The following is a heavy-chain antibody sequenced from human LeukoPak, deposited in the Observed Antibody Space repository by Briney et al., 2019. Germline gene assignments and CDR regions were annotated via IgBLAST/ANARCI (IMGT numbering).Heavy chain of an antibody. V-gene: IGHV3-30*03. Sequence: GGSLRLSCAASGFTFSGYGMHWVRQAPGKGLEWVAVISHDGSSKFFADSVKGRFTISRDNSKNTLDLQMNSLRAEDTAVYYCARDFLYTFDIWGQGTLVTVSS. CDR2: ISHDGSSK. CDR1: GFTFSGYG. J-gene: IGHJ3*02. CDR3: ARDFLYTFDI. D-gene: IGHD2-2*02.